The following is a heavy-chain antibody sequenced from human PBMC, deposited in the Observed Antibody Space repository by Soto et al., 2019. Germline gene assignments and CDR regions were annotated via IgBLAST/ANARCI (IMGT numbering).Heavy chain of an antibody. CDR3: TGARRRGYNVFDCMDV. V-gene: IGHV3-49*03. D-gene: IGHD3-22*01. CDR2: IRSKAYGGTT. CDR1: GFTFDDYA. Sequence: GGCVRLSCTASGFTFDDYAMSRIRQAPGKGLEWVAFIRSKAYGGTTEYAASVKVSFTISRDDDTSIADLQMNSPKTEGTAVYYWTGARRRGYNVFDCMDVWGQGTTVTVSS. J-gene: IGHJ6*02.